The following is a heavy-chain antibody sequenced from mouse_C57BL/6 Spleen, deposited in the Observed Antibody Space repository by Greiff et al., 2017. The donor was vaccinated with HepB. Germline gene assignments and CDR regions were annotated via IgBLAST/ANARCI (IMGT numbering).Heavy chain of an antibody. CDR2: ISDGGSYT. CDR3: ARDDDPYDAMDY. D-gene: IGHD2-3*01. Sequence: EVKLVESGGGLVKPGGSLKLSCAASGFTFSSYAMSWVRQTPEKRLEWVATISDGGSYTYYHDKLKGLFTSSRDNAKNNLYLQMSHLKSEDTAMYYCARDDDPYDAMDYWGQGTSVTVSS. J-gene: IGHJ4*01. V-gene: IGHV5-4*03. CDR1: GFTFSSYA.